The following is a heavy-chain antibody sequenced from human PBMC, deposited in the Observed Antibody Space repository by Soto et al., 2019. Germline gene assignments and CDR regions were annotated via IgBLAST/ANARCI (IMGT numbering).Heavy chain of an antibody. V-gene: IGHV3-73*01. J-gene: IGHJ5*02. D-gene: IGHD4-17*01. CDR2: IRSKADSYAT. Sequence: LRLSCAASGFAFSGSVIHWVRQASGKGLEWVGRIRSKADSYATLYAASVKGRFTISRDDSKNTAYLQMNSLKTEDTAVYYCSSTLPTMTNNWLDHWGQGTLVTVS. CDR1: GFAFSGSV. CDR3: SSTLPTMTNNWLDH.